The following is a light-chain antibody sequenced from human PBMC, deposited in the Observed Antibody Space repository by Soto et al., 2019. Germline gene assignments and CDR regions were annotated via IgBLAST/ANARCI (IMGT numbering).Light chain of an antibody. Sequence: QSVLTQPPSVSGAPGQRVTISCTGSSSNIGAGYDVHWYQQVPGTAPKLLIYGNSNRPSGVPDRFSGSKSGTSASLAITGLQAEDEADFYCQSYDSSLSGWVFGGGTK. V-gene: IGLV1-40*01. CDR2: GNS. J-gene: IGLJ3*02. CDR3: QSYDSSLSGWV. CDR1: SSNIGAGYD.